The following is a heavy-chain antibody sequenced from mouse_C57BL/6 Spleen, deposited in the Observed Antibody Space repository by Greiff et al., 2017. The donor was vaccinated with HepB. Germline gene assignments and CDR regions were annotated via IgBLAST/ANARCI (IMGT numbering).Heavy chain of an antibody. Sequence: VQLQQSGAELVRPGASVTLSCKASGYTFTDYEMHWVKQTPVHGLEWIGAIDPETGGTAYNQKFKGKAILTADKSSSTAYMELRSLTSEDSAVYYCTREDYGSSYDYAMDYWGQGTSVTVSS. CDR1: GYTFTDYE. D-gene: IGHD1-1*01. V-gene: IGHV1-15*01. J-gene: IGHJ4*01. CDR2: IDPETGGT. CDR3: TREDYGSSYDYAMDY.